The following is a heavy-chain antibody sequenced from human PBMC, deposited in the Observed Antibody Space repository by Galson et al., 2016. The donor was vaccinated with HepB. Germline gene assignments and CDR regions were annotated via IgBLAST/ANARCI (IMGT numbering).Heavy chain of an antibody. CDR3: AREPVRLDDLLTGPPKNPDY. J-gene: IGHJ4*02. V-gene: IGHV3-11*04. CDR2: ISGDGRTI. D-gene: IGHD3-9*01. Sequence: SLRLSCAASGFTFSYYYMSWIRQAPGKGLEWVSYISGDGRTINYADSVKGRFPISRDNAKNSLYLQMNSLRAEDAAVYYCAREPVRLDDLLTGPPKNPDYWGQGTLVTVSS. CDR1: GFTFSYYY.